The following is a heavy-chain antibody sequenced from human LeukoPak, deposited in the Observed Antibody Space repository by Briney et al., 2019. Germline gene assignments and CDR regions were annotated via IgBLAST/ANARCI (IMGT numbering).Heavy chain of an antibody. J-gene: IGHJ6*04. D-gene: IGHD3-10*01. CDR3: ARVNYYGSGSHYKAPYYYGMDV. Sequence: KPGGSLRLSCAASGFTFSSYSMNWVRQAPGKGLEWVSSISSSSSYIYYADSVKGRFTISRDNAKNSLYLQMNSLRAEDTAVYYCARVNYYGSGSHYKAPYYYGMDVWGKGTTVTVSS. CDR1: GFTFSSYS. V-gene: IGHV3-21*01. CDR2: ISSSSSYI.